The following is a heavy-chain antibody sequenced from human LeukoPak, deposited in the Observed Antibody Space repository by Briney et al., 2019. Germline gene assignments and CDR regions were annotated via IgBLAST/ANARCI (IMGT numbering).Heavy chain of an antibody. Sequence: SETLSLTCTVSGGSISSDYWSWIRQPAGKGLEWIGRIYTSGSTNYNPSLKSRVTMSVDTSKNQFSLKLSSVTAADTAVYYCARGPTTVTRAFDYWGQGTLVTVSS. CDR2: IYTSGST. CDR1: GGSISSDY. J-gene: IGHJ4*02. D-gene: IGHD4-17*01. V-gene: IGHV4-4*07. CDR3: ARGPTTVTRAFDY.